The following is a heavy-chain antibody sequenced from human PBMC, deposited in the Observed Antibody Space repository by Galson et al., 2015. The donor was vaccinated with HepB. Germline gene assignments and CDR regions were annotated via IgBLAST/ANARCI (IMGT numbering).Heavy chain of an antibody. D-gene: IGHD5-12*01. Sequence: SVKVSCKASGYTFTSYYMHWVRQAPGQGLEWMGIINPSGGSTSYAQKFQGRVTMTRGTSTSTVYMELSSLRSEDTAVYYCARDRLVATMGEPFDYWGQGTLVTVSS. CDR1: GYTFTSYY. CDR3: ARDRLVATMGEPFDY. V-gene: IGHV1-46*01. CDR2: INPSGGST. J-gene: IGHJ4*02.